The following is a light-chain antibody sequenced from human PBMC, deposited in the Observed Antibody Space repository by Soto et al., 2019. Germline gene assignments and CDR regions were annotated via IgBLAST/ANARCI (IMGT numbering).Light chain of an antibody. CDR2: AAS. CDR3: QQSYSNPIT. J-gene: IGKJ5*01. Sequence: DIQMTQFPSTLSASVGYRFTITCRASQSISSYLNWYQQKPGKAPKLLIYAASSLQSGVPSRFSGSGSGTDFTLTISSLQPEDFETYYCQQSYSNPITFGQGTRVEIK. CDR1: QSISSY. V-gene: IGKV1-39*01.